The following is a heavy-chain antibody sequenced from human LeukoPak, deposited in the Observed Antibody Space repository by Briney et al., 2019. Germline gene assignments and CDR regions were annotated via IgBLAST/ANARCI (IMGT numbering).Heavy chain of an antibody. J-gene: IGHJ3*02. CDR1: GFTFSSYG. CDR2: IWYDGGNE. V-gene: IGHV3-33*01. Sequence: PGGSLRLSCAASGFTFSSYGMHWLRQAPGKGLEWLTIIWYDGGNEYYVDSVRGRFTISRDNSKNTLYLQMNSLRAEDTAVYYCARETGICATPNSCHDAFDIWGQGTMVTVSS. CDR3: ARETGICATPNSCHDAFDI. D-gene: IGHD2-15*01.